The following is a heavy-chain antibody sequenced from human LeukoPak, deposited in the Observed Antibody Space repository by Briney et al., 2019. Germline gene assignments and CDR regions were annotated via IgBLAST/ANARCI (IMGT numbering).Heavy chain of an antibody. Sequence: PRGSLRLSCAASGFTFSSYEMNWVRQAPGKGLEWVSYISISGSTIYYADSVKGRFTISRDNAKYSLYLQMNSLRAEDTAVYYCAELGITMIGGVWGKGTTVTISS. CDR1: GFTFSSYE. D-gene: IGHD3-10*02. CDR2: ISISGSTI. V-gene: IGHV3-48*03. CDR3: AELGITMIGGV. J-gene: IGHJ6*04.